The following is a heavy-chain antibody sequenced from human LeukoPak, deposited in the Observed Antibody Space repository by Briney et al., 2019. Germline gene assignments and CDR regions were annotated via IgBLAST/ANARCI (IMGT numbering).Heavy chain of an antibody. J-gene: IGHJ4*02. CDR1: GFTFSSYA. CDR2: VSGGAGST. V-gene: IGHV3-23*01. CDR3: AKASPSAYNILTGYYQVNYYFDY. D-gene: IGHD3-9*01. Sequence: GGSLRLSCAASGFTFSSYAMSWVRRAPGKGLEWVSAVSGGAGSTYYADSVKGRFTISRDNSKNTLYLQMNSLRAEDTAVYYCAKASPSAYNILTGYYQVNYYFDYWGQGTLVTVSS.